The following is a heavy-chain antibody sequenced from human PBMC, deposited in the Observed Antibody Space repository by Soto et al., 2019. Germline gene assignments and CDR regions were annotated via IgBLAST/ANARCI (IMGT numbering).Heavy chain of an antibody. CDR1: GYTFSDYG. D-gene: IGHD3-10*01. V-gene: IGHV1-18*04. J-gene: IGHJ2*01. CDR2: ISISSGNT. CDR3: ERSYIYGSYWYFDL. Sequence: QVQLVQSGAEVKKPGASVKVSCKASGYTFSDYGITWVRQAPGQGLEWMGWISISSGNTQFEESLQGRVTLTSDKASTAYMERWRLGSDDCAMYYCERSYIYGSYWYFDLWGRGTLVTVSS.